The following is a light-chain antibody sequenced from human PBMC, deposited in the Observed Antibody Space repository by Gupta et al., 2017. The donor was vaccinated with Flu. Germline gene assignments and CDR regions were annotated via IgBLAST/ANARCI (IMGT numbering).Light chain of an antibody. Sequence: QSALTQPASVSGSPGPSVTISCTGTSSDVGRYIYVSWYQHHPGKAPKLIIYEVSGRPSGVSNRFSGSKSGNTASLTISGRQDEDEADYYCSSASSSATVLFGGGTKLTVL. V-gene: IGLV2-14*01. J-gene: IGLJ2*01. CDR2: EVS. CDR3: SSASSSATVL. CDR1: SSDVGRYIY.